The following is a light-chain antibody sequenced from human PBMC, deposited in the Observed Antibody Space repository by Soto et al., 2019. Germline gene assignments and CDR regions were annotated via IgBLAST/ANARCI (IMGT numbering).Light chain of an antibody. CDR1: AGHVTAAYN. Sequence: QAVVTQEPSLTVAPGRTVTITCGCSAGHVTAAYNPYWFQQQPGQAPKTLIYDATKKFSWTPTRFSGSLPGGKAALTLSGAQAEDEAVYYCLVSYSGSRPVVFGGGTKLTVL. J-gene: IGLJ2*01. V-gene: IGLV7-46*01. CDR3: LVSYSGSRPVV. CDR2: DAT.